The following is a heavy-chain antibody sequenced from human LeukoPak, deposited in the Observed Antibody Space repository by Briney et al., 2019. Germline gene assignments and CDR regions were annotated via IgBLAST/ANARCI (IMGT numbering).Heavy chain of an antibody. CDR3: ARDLDYYYDSSGYYPLDY. J-gene: IGHJ4*02. CDR2: ISYDGSNK. CDR1: GFTFSSYA. D-gene: IGHD3-22*01. Sequence: GRSLRLSCAASGFTFSSYAMHWVRQAPGKGLEWVAVISYDGSNKYYADSVKGRFTISRDNSKNTLYLQMNSLRAEDTAVYYCARDLDYYYDSSGYYPLDYWGQGTLVTVSS. V-gene: IGHV3-30-3*01.